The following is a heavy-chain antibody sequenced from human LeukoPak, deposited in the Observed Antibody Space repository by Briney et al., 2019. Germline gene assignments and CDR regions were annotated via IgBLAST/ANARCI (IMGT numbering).Heavy chain of an antibody. CDR3: ARDLVQLWSKDY. Sequence: GGSLRLSCAASGLIFSSYAMSWVRQAPGKGLEWVSAISGGGGSTYYADSVKGRFTISRDNSKNTLYLQMNSLRAEDTAVYYCARDLVQLWSKDYWGQGTLVTVSS. CDR2: ISGGGGST. D-gene: IGHD5-18*01. J-gene: IGHJ4*02. V-gene: IGHV3-23*01. CDR1: GLIFSSYA.